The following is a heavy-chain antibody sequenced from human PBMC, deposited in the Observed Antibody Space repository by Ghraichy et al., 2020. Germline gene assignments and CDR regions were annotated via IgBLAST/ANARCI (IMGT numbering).Heavy chain of an antibody. CDR3: AKASKYDSSGYYPDFDY. CDR2: ISGSGGST. J-gene: IGHJ4*02. CDR1: GFTFSSYA. D-gene: IGHD3-22*01. V-gene: IGHV3-23*01. Sequence: GGSLRLSCAASGFTFSSYAMSWVRQAPGKGLEWVSAISGSGGSTYYADSVKGRFTISRDNSKNTLYLQMNSLRAEDTAVYYCAKASKYDSSGYYPDFDYWGQGTLVTVSS.